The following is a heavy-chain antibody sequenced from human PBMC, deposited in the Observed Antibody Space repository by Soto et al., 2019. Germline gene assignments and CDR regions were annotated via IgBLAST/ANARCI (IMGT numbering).Heavy chain of an antibody. CDR2: IKQDGIEK. V-gene: IGHV3-7*01. CDR3: ARRATTSAGYFDL. J-gene: IGHJ2*01. D-gene: IGHD1-26*01. CDR1: VFTFSNYW. Sequence: PGGSLRLSCAASVFTFSNYWMSWVRQAPGKGLEWVANIKQDGIEKNYKDSVKGRLTISRDNAKNSLSLQMNSLRAEDTAVYYCARRATTSAGYFDLWGRGTLVTVSS.